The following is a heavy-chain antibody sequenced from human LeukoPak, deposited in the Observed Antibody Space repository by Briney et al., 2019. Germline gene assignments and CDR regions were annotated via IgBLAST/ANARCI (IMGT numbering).Heavy chain of an antibody. J-gene: IGHJ6*02. CDR3: AKDVAARHDYYYGTDV. V-gene: IGHV3-30*18. Sequence: GRSLRLSCAASGFTFSSYGMHWVRQAPGKGLEWVAVISYDGSNKYYADSVKGRFTISRDNSKNTLYLQMNSLRAEDTAVYYCAKDVAARHDYYYGTDVWGQGTTVTVSS. D-gene: IGHD6-6*01. CDR1: GFTFSSYG. CDR2: ISYDGSNK.